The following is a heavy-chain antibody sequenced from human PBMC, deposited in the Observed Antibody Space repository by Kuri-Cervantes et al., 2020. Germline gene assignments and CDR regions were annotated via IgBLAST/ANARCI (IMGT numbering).Heavy chain of an antibody. CDR3: GKGYDSGSFYITDY. CDR1: GFTFSSYA. Sequence: GESLKISCAASGFTFSSYAMSWVRQAPGKGLEWVSAISGSGGSTYYADSVKGRFTISRDNSKNTVYLLMNSLRAGDTAVYYCGKGYDSGSFYITDYWGQGALVTVSS. CDR2: ISGSGGST. J-gene: IGHJ4*02. D-gene: IGHD3-10*01. V-gene: IGHV3-23*01.